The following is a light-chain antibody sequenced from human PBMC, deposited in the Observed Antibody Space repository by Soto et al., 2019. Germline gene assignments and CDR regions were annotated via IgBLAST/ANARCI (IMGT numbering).Light chain of an antibody. CDR3: QQYGSSPWA. CDR1: QSVSSIY. CDR2: GAS. V-gene: IGKV3-20*01. J-gene: IGKJ1*01. Sequence: ESVLTQSPGTLSLSPGERATLSFSASQSVSSIYLAWYQQKPGQAPRLLIYGASSRATGIPDRFSGSGSGTDFTLTISRLEPEDFAVYYCQQYGSSPWAFGQGTKVDIK.